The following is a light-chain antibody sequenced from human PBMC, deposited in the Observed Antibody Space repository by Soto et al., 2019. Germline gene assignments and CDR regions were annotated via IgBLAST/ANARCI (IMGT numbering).Light chain of an antibody. J-gene: IGKJ1*01. Sequence: EIVMTQSPATLSVSPGEGATLSCRASQSVSSSLAWYQQKPGQAPRLLVYGASTRATGIPVRFSGSGSGTEFTLTISSLQSEDFAVYYCHQYNNWPRTFGQGTKVEIK. CDR2: GAS. V-gene: IGKV3-15*01. CDR3: HQYNNWPRT. CDR1: QSVSSS.